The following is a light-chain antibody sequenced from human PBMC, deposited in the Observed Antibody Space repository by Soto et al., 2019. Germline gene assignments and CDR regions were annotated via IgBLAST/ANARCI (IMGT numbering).Light chain of an antibody. CDR2: GAS. CDR3: QQYGSTPRT. Sequence: EIVLTQSPGTLSLSPGERATLSCRASQSVSNNYLAWYQQKPGQAPRLLIYGASSRATGIPDRFSGSGSGTAFTLTITTLEPEDFAVYYCQQYGSTPRTFGQGTKVDIK. J-gene: IGKJ1*01. CDR1: QSVSNNY. V-gene: IGKV3-20*01.